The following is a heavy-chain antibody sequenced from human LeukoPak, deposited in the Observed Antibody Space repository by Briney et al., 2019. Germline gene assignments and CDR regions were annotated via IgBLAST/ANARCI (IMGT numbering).Heavy chain of an antibody. CDR1: GFAFSNYA. CDR3: AKDTGYCGGDCYSY. V-gene: IGHV3-23*01. Sequence: GGSLRLSCAASGFAFSNYAMNWVRQAPGRGLEWVSLISGSAGGTYYADSVKGRFTISSDNSKNTLYLQMNSLRAEDTAIYYCAKDTGYCGGDCYSYWGQGTLVTVSS. D-gene: IGHD2-21*02. J-gene: IGHJ4*02. CDR2: ISGSAGGT.